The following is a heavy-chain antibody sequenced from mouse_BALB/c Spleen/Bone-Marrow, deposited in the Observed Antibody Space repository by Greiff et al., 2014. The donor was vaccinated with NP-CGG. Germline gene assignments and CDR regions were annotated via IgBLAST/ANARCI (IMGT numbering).Heavy chain of an antibody. V-gene: IGHV1S81*02. J-gene: IGHJ1*01. D-gene: IGHD1-2*01. CDR2: INTSNDVT. CDR1: GYTFTNYY. CDR3: TRSGFYGYGTYFDV. Sequence: VQLQQSGAELVKPGASVKLSCKVSGYTFTNYYVYWVKQRPGQGLEWIGEINTSNDVTDFNEKFMSKATLTVDKSSSTAYMHLSSLTSEGSAVYYCTRSGFYGYGTYFDVWGAGTTVTVSS.